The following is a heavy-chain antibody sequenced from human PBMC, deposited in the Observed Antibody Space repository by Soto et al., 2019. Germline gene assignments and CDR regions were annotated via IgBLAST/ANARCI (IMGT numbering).Heavy chain of an antibody. CDR1: GGSFSGYY. Sequence: PSETLSLTCAVYGGSFSGYYWSWIRQPPGKGLEWIGEINHSGSTNYNPSLKSRVTISVDTSKNQFSLKLSSVTAADTAVYYCARFTTIEDIVANYGMEVWGRGTTVTVSS. CDR2: INHSGST. CDR3: ARFTTIEDIVANYGMEV. J-gene: IGHJ6*02. D-gene: IGHD5-12*01. V-gene: IGHV4-34*01.